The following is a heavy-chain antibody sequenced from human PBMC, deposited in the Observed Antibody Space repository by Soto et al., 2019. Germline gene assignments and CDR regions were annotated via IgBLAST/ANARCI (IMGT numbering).Heavy chain of an antibody. CDR2: ISHHGLKE. V-gene: IGHV3-30*18. D-gene: IGHD1-26*01. J-gene: IGHJ4*02. CDR1: GFTFRDYG. CDR3: AKDWVGGSNKYYFEY. Sequence: QVQLVESGGGVVRPGRSLRLSCVASGFTFRDYGMHWVRQAPGKGLEWVAGISHHGLKEHYADSVKGRFTISRNNSKKTVYLQLNSLRGDDTAVYYCAKDWVGGSNKYYFEYWGQGTLVTVSS.